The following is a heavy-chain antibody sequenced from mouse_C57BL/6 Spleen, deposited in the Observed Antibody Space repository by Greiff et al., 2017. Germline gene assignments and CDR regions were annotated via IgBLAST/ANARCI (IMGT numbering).Heavy chain of an antibody. J-gene: IGHJ1*03. Sequence: EVQVVESGGGLVKPGGSLKLSCAASGFTFSDYGMHWVRQAPEKGLEWVAYISSGSSTIYYADTVKGRFTISRAHAKNTLFLQMTSLRSEDTAMYYCARKATKTVAPYWYFDVWGTGTTVTVSS. D-gene: IGHD1-3*01. CDR1: GFTFSDYG. V-gene: IGHV5-17*01. CDR3: ARKATKTVAPYWYFDV. CDR2: ISSGSSTI.